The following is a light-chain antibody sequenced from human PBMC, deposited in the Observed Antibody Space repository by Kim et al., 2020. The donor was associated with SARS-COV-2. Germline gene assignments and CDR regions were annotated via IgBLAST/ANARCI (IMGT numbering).Light chain of an antibody. J-gene: IGKJ4*01. Sequence: EIVMTQSPGTLSVSPGESATLSCRASQSVRSNLAWYQQRPGQPPRLLIYGASTRATGIPARFSGSGSGTEFILTISGLQSEDFAVYYCQQHNNWPPLTFGGGTKVDIK. CDR2: GAS. CDR1: QSVRSN. V-gene: IGKV3-15*01. CDR3: QQHNNWPPLT.